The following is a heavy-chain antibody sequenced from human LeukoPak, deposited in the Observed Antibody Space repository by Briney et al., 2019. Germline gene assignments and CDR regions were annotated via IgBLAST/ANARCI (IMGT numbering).Heavy chain of an antibody. CDR1: GYSISSGYY. D-gene: IGHD3-22*01. CDR3: ARKEGYDSSGYFDY. V-gene: IGHV4-38-2*01. J-gene: IGHJ4*02. Sequence: SETLSLTCAVSGYSISSGYYWGWIRPPPGKGLEWIGSIYHSGSTYYNPSLKSRVTISVDTSKNQFSLKLSSVTAADTAVYYCARKEGYDSSGYFDYWGLGTLVTVSS. CDR2: IYHSGST.